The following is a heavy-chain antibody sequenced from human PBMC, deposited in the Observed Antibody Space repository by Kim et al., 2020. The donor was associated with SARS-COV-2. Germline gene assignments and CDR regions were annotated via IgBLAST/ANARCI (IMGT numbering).Heavy chain of an antibody. CDR2: IYYSGST. V-gene: IGHV4-39*01. CDR3: ARQGGGLRLGELSSYFDY. J-gene: IGHJ4*02. CDR1: GGYISSSSYY. Sequence: SETLSLTCTVSGGYISSSSYYWGWIRQPPGKGLEWIGSIYYSGSTYYNPSLKSRVTISVDTSKNQFSLKLSSVTAADTAVYYCARQGGGLRLGELSSYFDYWGQGTLVTVSS. D-gene: IGHD3-16*02.